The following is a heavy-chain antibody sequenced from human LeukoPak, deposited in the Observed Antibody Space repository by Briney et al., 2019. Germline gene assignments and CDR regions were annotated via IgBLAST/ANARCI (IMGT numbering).Heavy chain of an antibody. J-gene: IGHJ4*02. CDR1: GFTFSGSA. V-gene: IGHV3-73*01. CDR3: TSLISGY. D-gene: IGHD6-19*01. CDR2: IRSKANSYAT. Sequence: PGGSLRLSCAASGFTFSGSAMHWVRQASGKGLEWVGRIRSKANSYATAYTASVKCRFTIPRDDSKNTSYLQMNSLKTEDTAVYYCTSLISGYWGQGTLVTVSS.